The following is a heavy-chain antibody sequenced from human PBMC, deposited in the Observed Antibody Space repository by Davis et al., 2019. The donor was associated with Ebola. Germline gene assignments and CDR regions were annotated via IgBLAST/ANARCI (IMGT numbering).Heavy chain of an antibody. D-gene: IGHD4-17*01. CDR2: FDPEDGET. CDR1: GYTLTELS. Sequence: AASVKVSCKVSGYTLTELSMHWVQQAPGKGLEWMGGFDPEDGETIYAQKFQGRVTMTEDTSTDTAYMELSSLRSEDTAVYYCATSQVGGTVTTYYYYGMDVWGQGTTVTVSS. J-gene: IGHJ6*02. CDR3: ATSQVGGTVTTYYYYGMDV. V-gene: IGHV1-24*01.